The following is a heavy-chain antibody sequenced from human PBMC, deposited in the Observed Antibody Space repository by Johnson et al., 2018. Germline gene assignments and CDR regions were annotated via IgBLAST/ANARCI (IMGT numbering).Heavy chain of an antibody. CDR2: ISGSGGST. J-gene: IGHJ6*02. D-gene: IGHD6-13*01. Sequence: VESGGGLVQPGGSXRLSXAAXGFTFSSYAMSWVRQAPGKGLEWVSAISGSGGSTYYADSVKGRFTISRDNAKNSLYLQMNSLRAEDTAVYYCARAESSPHYGMDVWGQGTTVTVSS. CDR3: ARAESSPHYGMDV. CDR1: GFTFSSYA. V-gene: IGHV3-23*04.